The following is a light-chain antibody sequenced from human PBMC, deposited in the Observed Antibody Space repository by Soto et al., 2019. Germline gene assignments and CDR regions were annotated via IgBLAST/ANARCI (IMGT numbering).Light chain of an antibody. Sequence: DIQMTQSPSTLSASVGDRVTITCRASQSVGSWLARYQQKPGKAPKYLIYKASILESGVPSRFSGSGSGTEFTLTISSLQPDDFSTYYCQQYDAYPWTFGQGTKLDFK. J-gene: IGKJ2*02. CDR2: KAS. V-gene: IGKV1-5*03. CDR1: QSVGSW. CDR3: QQYDAYPWT.